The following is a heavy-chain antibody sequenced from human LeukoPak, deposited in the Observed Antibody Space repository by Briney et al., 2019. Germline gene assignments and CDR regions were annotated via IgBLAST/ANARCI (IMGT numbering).Heavy chain of an antibody. CDR1: GFTFSSYG. V-gene: IGHV3-30*02. D-gene: IGHD2-15*01. CDR3: AKDTGVVVVAATYFDY. CDR2: IRYDGSNK. Sequence: GGSLRLSCAASGFTFSSYGMHWVRQAPGKGLEWVAFIRYDGSNKYYADSVKGRFTISRDNSKNTLYLQMNSLRAEDTAVYYCAKDTGVVVVAATYFDYWGQGTLVTVSS. J-gene: IGHJ4*02.